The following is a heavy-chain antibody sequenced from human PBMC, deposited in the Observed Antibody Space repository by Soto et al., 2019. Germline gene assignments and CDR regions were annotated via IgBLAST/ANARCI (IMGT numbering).Heavy chain of an antibody. Sequence: QVQLRESGPGLVKPSQILSLTCSVSYGSVSSGDNYWSWIRQSPGKGLEWIAYIYHSGNTYYNPSLKSRVTVSMNLSKNQFSLRLNSVTAADTATYYCAVNSGNYNFDNWGQGTLVTVSS. CDR3: AVNSGNYNFDN. CDR2: IYHSGNT. V-gene: IGHV4-30-4*01. D-gene: IGHD1-26*01. J-gene: IGHJ4*02. CDR1: YGSVSSGDNY.